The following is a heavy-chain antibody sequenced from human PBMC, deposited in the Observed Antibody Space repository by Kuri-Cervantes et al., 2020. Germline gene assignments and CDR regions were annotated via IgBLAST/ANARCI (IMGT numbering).Heavy chain of an antibody. CDR1: GSSIINGAYS. CDR3: ARKGNYGDYFYAFDI. Sequence: SETLSLTCAVSGSSIINGAYSWSWIRQPPGKGLEWIGNISHGRSTSYNPSLKSRVTISVDTSKNQFSLKLSSVTAADTAVYYCARKGNYGDYFYAFDIWGQGTMVTVSS. D-gene: IGHD4-17*01. V-gene: IGHV4-30-2*02. CDR2: ISHGRST. J-gene: IGHJ3*02.